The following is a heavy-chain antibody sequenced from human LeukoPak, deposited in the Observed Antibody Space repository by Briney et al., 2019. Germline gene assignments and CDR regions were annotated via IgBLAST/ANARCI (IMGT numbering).Heavy chain of an antibody. CDR2: IYYSGST. V-gene: IGHV4-39*07. J-gene: IGHJ4*02. Sequence: SETLSLTCTVSGGSISSSYSYWGWIRQPPAKGLEWIGNIYYSGSTYYNPSLKSRVTISVDTSKNHFSLKLNSVTAADTAVYYCTGNYYGSGSYADFDYWGQGTLVTVSS. CDR3: TGNYYGSGSYADFDY. D-gene: IGHD3-10*01. CDR1: GGSISSSYSY.